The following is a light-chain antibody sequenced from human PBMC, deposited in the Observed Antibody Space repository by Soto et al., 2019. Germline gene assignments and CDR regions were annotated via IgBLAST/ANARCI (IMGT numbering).Light chain of an antibody. CDR1: QSVSSSY. J-gene: IGKJ1*01. V-gene: IGKV3-20*01. Sequence: EIVLTQSPGTLSLSPGERATLSCRASQSVSSSYLAWYQQKPGQAPRLLIYGASSRATGIPDRFCGSGSGTDFTLTISRLEPEDFAVYYCQQYGSSRTFGQGTKVEIK. CDR3: QQYGSSRT. CDR2: GAS.